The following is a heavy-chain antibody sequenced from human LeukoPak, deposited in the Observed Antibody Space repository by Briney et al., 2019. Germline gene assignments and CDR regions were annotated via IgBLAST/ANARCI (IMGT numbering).Heavy chain of an antibody. CDR3: ARGGSSWYRVDY. V-gene: IGHV3-21*01. J-gene: IGHJ4*02. D-gene: IGHD6-13*01. CDR2: ISSDGDYI. Sequence: GGSLRLSCAASGFTFNSYSLSWVRQAPGKGLEWVSSISSDGDYIYYADSVKGRFTISRDNAKNSLYLQMNSLRAEDTAVYYCARGGSSWYRVDYWGQGTLVTVSS. CDR1: GFTFNSYS.